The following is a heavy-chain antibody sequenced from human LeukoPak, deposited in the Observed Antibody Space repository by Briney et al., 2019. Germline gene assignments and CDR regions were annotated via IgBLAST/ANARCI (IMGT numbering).Heavy chain of an antibody. Sequence: GGSLRLSCSASGFTFSDYYMTWIRQAPGKGLEWISNISPTSSHTNHAAAVKGRFIISRDNAKNSLSLQMNSLSAEDTAVYYCARGSFSGTAPFDYWGQGTLVTVSS. V-gene: IGHV3-11*06. CDR1: GFTFSDYY. CDR2: ISPTSSHT. CDR3: ARGSFSGTAPFDY. D-gene: IGHD1-1*01. J-gene: IGHJ4*02.